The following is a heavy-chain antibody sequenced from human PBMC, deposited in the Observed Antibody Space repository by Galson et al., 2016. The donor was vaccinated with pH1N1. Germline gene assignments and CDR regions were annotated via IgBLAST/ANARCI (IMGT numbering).Heavy chain of an antibody. J-gene: IGHJ6*02. CDR3: AGGFRELLYERPNYYYALDA. CDR1: GVIFNSYA. Sequence: SVKVSCKASGVIFNSYAINWVRQAPGQGLEWMGGIIAIFNTPNYAQDFQGRVTITADKPTTTVYLELSGLTSEDTASYYCAGGFRELLYERPNYYYALDAWGQGTTVTVSS. V-gene: IGHV1-69*06. D-gene: IGHD3-10*01. CDR2: IIAIFNTP.